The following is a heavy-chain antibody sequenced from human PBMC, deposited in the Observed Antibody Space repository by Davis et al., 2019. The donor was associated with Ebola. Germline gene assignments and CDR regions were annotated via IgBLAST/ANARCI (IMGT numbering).Heavy chain of an antibody. D-gene: IGHD2/OR15-2a*01. CDR2: ISAYNGNT. CDR1: GYTFKNYA. V-gene: IGHV1-18*01. J-gene: IGHJ4*02. Sequence: ASVKVSCKASGYTFKNYAISWVRQAPGQGLEWMGWISAYNGNTNYAQILQGRVTITRDTSATTAYMDLSSLRSEDTAVYYCAKDMQDFLLVSAGILDCWGQGALLTVSS. CDR3: AKDMQDFLLVSAGILDC.